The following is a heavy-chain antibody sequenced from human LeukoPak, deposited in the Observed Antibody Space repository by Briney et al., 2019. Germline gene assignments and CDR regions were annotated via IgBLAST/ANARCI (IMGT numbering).Heavy chain of an antibody. CDR2: IYTSGST. J-gene: IGHJ4*02. Sequence: PSETLSLTCTASGGSISSGSYYWSWIRQPAGKGLEWIGRIYTSGSTNYNPSLKSRVTISVDTSKNQFSLKLSSVTAADTAVYYCARGPDYREDRYFDYWGQGTLVTVSS. CDR1: GGSISSGSYY. D-gene: IGHD4-11*01. V-gene: IGHV4-61*02. CDR3: ARGPDYREDRYFDY.